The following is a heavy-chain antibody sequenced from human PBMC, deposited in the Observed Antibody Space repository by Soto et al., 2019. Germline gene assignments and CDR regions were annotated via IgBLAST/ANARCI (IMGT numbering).Heavy chain of an antibody. D-gene: IGHD6-6*01. V-gene: IGHV3-30*03. CDR2: ISNDGTNK. Sequence: QVQLVESGGGVVQPGRSLRLSCAASGFIFSSYGMHWVRQAPGKGLEWVAVISNDGTNKYYADSVKGRFTISRDQSKNTLYLQMNSLRREDTAVYYCARPRRDCYYYFGMDVWGQGATVTVSS. CDR1: GFIFSSYG. CDR3: ARPRRDCYYYFGMDV. J-gene: IGHJ6*02.